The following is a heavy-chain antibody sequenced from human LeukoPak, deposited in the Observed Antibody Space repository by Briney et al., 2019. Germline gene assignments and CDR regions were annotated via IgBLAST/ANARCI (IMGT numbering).Heavy chain of an antibody. D-gene: IGHD3-16*01. CDR1: GGSISSGSYY. V-gene: IGHV4-61*02. CDR2: IYTSGST. J-gene: IGHJ3*02. Sequence: PSQTLSLTCTVSGGSISSGSYYCSWIRQPAGKGLEWIGRIYTSGSTNYNPSLKSRVTISVDTSKNQFSLKLSSVTAADTAVYYCARARFMITFGGVNDAFDIWGQGTMVTVSS. CDR3: ARARFMITFGGVNDAFDI.